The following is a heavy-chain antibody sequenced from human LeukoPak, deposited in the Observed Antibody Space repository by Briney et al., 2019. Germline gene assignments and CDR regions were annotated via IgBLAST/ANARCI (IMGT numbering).Heavy chain of an antibody. D-gene: IGHD6-13*01. V-gene: IGHV3-30*02. CDR1: GFTFSSYG. Sequence: AGGSLRLSCAASGFTFSSYGMHWVRQAPGKGLEWVAFIRYDGSTKYYADSVKGRFTISRDNSKNTLYLQMNSLRPEDTAVYYCAKVVSSSWGYFDCWGQGTLVTVSS. CDR2: IRYDGSTK. CDR3: AKVVSSSWGYFDC. J-gene: IGHJ4*02.